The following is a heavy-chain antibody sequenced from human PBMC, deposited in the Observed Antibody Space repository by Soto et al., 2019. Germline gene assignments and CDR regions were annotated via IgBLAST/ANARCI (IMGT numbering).Heavy chain of an antibody. CDR1: GFTFSSYW. J-gene: IGHJ5*02. CDR2: IKQDGSEK. V-gene: IGHV3-7*01. D-gene: IGHD3-9*01. Sequence: EVQLVESGGGLVQPGGSLRLSCAASGFTFSSYWMSWVRQAPGKGLEWVANIKQDGSEKYYVDSVKGRFTISRDNAKYSLYLQMNSLRAEDTAVYYCARENPVLRYFDWLLNPWFDPWGQGTLVTVSS. CDR3: ARENPVLRYFDWLLNPWFDP.